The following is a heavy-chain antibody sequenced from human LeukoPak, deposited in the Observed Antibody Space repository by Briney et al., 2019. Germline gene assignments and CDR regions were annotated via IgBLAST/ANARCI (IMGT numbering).Heavy chain of an antibody. J-gene: IGHJ4*02. CDR1: GGSISSGDYY. D-gene: IGHD6-13*01. CDR2: IYYSGST. CDR3: ARSSSWRYYFDY. V-gene: IGHV4-30-4*01. Sequence: SETLSLTCTVSGGSISSGDYYWSWIRQPPGKGLEWIGYIYYSGSTYYNPSLKSRVTISVDTSKNQFSLKLSSVTAADTAVYYCARSSSWRYYFDYWGQGTLVTVSS.